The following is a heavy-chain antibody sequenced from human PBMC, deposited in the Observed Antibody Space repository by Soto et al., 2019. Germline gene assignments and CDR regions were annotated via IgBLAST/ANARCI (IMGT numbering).Heavy chain of an antibody. Sequence: SETLSLTCTVSGGSISSYYWSWIRQPPGKGLEWFGYIYYSGSTNYNPSLKSRVTISVDTSKNQFSLKLSSVTAADTAVYYCARDLATSYYGSGSYYYYYMDVWGKGTTVTVSS. CDR1: GGSISSYY. CDR2: IYYSGST. J-gene: IGHJ6*03. V-gene: IGHV4-59*01. CDR3: ARDLATSYYGSGSYYYYYMDV. D-gene: IGHD3-10*01.